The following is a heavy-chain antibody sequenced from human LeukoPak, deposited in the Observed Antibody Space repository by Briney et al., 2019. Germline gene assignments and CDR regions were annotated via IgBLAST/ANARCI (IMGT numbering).Heavy chain of an antibody. CDR3: ARSLGYCSSTSCYPPTY. CDR1: GFTFSDYW. Sequence: PGGSLRLSCAASGFTFSDYWMSWVRQAPGKGLEWVANIQPHGREKYFVDSVKDRFAISRGNAKNSLYLQMNSLRAEDTAVYYCARSLGYCSSTSCYPPTYWGQGTLVTVSS. V-gene: IGHV3-7*01. CDR2: IQPHGREK. D-gene: IGHD2-2*01. J-gene: IGHJ4*02.